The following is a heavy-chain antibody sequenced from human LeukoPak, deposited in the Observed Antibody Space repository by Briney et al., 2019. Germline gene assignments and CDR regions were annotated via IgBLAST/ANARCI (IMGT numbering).Heavy chain of an antibody. CDR3: AKDFIDCSGGSCYLSHFDY. CDR2: ISWNSGSI. Sequence: GGSLRLSCAASGFTFDDYAMHWVRQAPGKGLEWVSGISWNSGSIGYADSVKGRFTISRDNAKNSLYLQMDSLRAEDTALYYCAKDFIDCSGGSCYLSHFDYWGQGTLVTVSS. J-gene: IGHJ4*02. V-gene: IGHV3-9*01. D-gene: IGHD2-15*01. CDR1: GFTFDDYA.